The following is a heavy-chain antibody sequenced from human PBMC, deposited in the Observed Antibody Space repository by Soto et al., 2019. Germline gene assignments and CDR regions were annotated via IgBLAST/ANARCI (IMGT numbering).Heavy chain of an antibody. D-gene: IGHD3-22*01. Sequence: SEPMSVRSTVSCAFISRGGCYWSWLRQPPRKRLEWIGYTDYTGSTYYNPSLQSRLSISVVESKNQLSLELSSVNVADTAVYYCARAFYGRSGYYGALGLWGQGTLVTVSS. CDR3: ARAFYGRSGYYGALGL. CDR1: CAFISRGGCY. J-gene: IGHJ4*02. V-gene: IGHV4-30-4*01. CDR2: TDYTGST.